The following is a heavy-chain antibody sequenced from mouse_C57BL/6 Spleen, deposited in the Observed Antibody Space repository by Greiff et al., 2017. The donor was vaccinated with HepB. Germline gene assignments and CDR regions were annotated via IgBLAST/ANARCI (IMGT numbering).Heavy chain of an antibody. CDR1: GYAFSSSW. CDR3: ARWYYDDSSQYYFDY. V-gene: IGHV1-82*01. J-gene: IGHJ2*01. CDR2: IYPGDGDT. Sequence: VQLVESGPELVKPGASVKISCKASGYAFSSSWMNWVKQRPGKGLEWIGRIYPGDGDTNYNGKFKGKATLTADKSSSTAYMQLSSLTSEDSAVYFVARWYYDDSSQYYFDYWGQGTTLTVSS. D-gene: IGHD1-1*01.